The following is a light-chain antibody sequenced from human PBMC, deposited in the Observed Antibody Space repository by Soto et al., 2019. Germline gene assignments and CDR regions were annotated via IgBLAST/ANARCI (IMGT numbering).Light chain of an antibody. CDR3: SSFTTTYTVV. CDR1: SSDVGAYNY. Sequence: QSVLTQPASVSGSPGQSITISCTGTSSDVGAYNYVSWYQQHPGKAPKLMIYEVSNRPSGVSNRFSGSKSDNTASLTISGLQAEDEADYYCSSFTTTYTVVFGTGTKVTVL. CDR2: EVS. J-gene: IGLJ1*01. V-gene: IGLV2-14*01.